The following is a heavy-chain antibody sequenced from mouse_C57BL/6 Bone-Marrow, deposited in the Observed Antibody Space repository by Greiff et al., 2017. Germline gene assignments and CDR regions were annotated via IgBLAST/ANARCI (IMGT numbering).Heavy chain of an antibody. CDR1: GYSITSGYY. J-gene: IGHJ4*01. CDR3: ARERGLIRAMDY. CDR2: ISYDGSN. V-gene: IGHV3-6*01. D-gene: IGHD1-3*01. Sequence: EVKLEESGPGLVKPSQSLSLTCSVTGYSITSGYYWNWIRQFPGNKLEWMGYISYDGSNNYNPSLKNRISITRDTSKNQFFLKLNSVTTEDTATYYCARERGLIRAMDYWGQGTSVTVSS.